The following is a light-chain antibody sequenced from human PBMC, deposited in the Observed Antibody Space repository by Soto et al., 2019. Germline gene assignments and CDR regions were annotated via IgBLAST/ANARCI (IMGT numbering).Light chain of an antibody. CDR2: GAS. J-gene: IGKJ1*01. V-gene: IGKV3-15*01. Sequence: EIVMTQSPVTLSVSPGERATLSCRASQSVASNLAWYQQKPGQAPRLLIYGASTRATGIPARFSGTGFGTEFTLTISSLQSEDFAVYCCQQYYKLPWTFGQGTKVEIK. CDR1: QSVASN. CDR3: QQYYKLPWT.